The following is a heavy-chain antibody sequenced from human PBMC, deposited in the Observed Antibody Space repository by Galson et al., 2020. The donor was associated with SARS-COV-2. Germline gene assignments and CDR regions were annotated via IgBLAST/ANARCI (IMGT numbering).Heavy chain of an antibody. J-gene: IGHJ4*02. CDR1: GFTVSSNY. CDR3: ARDSGYSYGLAFDY. D-gene: IGHD5-18*01. CDR2: IYSGGST. V-gene: IGHV3-53*01. Sequence: QLGESLKISCAASGFTVSSNYMSWVRQAPGKGLEWVSVIYSGGSTYYTDSVKGRFTISRDNSKNTLYLQMNSLRAEDTAVYYCARDSGYSYGLAFDYWGQGTLVTVSS.